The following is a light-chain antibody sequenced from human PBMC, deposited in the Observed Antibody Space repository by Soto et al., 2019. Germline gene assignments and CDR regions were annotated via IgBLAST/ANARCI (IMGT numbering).Light chain of an antibody. CDR3: CSYAGSYSYV. J-gene: IGLJ1*01. V-gene: IGLV2-11*01. CDR2: DVS. CDR1: SSDVGGFNY. Sequence: QSALTQPRSLAGSPGQSVTISCTGTSSDVGGFNYVSWYHQHPGTAPKLMIYDVSKRPSGVPDRFSGSKSGNTASLTISGLKAEDEADYYCCSYAGSYSYVFGTGTKVTXL.